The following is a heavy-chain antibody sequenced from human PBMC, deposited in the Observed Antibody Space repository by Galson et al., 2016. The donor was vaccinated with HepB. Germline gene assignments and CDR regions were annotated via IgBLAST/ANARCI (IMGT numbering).Heavy chain of an antibody. V-gene: IGHV4-39*01. CDR1: AGSMSDNTYF. D-gene: IGHD3-10*01. CDR2: VLYSGST. CDR3: ARHDYYGSGSLDS. J-gene: IGHJ4*02. Sequence: SETLSLTCTVSAGSMSDNTYFWGWIRQSPGKGLEWIGTVLYSGSTYYNPSLMRRVTISVDTSKDQFSLRLNFVTAADTAVYFCARHDYYGSGSLDSWGQGTLVTVSS.